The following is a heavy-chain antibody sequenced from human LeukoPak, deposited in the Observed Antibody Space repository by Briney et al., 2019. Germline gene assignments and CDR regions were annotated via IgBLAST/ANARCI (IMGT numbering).Heavy chain of an antibody. CDR2: INPNSGGT. CDR1: GYTFTGYY. D-gene: IGHD3-22*01. V-gene: IGHV1-2*02. CDR3: VSFTYYYDSSGYLSDC. J-gene: IGHJ4*02. Sequence: GASVKVSCKASGYTFTGYYMHWVRQAPGQGLEWMGWINPNSGGTNYAQKFQGRVTMTRDTSISTAYKELSRLRSDDTAVYYCVSFTYYYDSSGYLSDCWGQGTLVTVSS.